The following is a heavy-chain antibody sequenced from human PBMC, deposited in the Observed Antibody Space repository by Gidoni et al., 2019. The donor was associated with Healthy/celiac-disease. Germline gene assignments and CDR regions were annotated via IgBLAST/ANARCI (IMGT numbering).Heavy chain of an antibody. CDR3: AKGGEIVVVPAAIDY. J-gene: IGHJ4*02. Sequence: EVQLVESGGGLVQPGRSLRLSCAASGFTFDDYAMHWVRQAPGKGLEWVSGISGNSGSIGYADSVKGRFTISRDNAKNSLYRQMNSLRAEDTALYYCAKGGEIVVVPAAIDYWGQGTLVTVSS. D-gene: IGHD2-2*01. V-gene: IGHV3-9*01. CDR2: ISGNSGSI. CDR1: GFTFDDYA.